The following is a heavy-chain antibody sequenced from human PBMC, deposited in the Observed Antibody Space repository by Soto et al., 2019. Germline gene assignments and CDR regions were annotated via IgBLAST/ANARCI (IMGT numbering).Heavy chain of an antibody. J-gene: IGHJ3*02. V-gene: IGHV1-18*01. CDR3: GRSQLRRVGDAFDI. CDR2: ISAYNGNT. Sequence: SAKASSKDPRYTKTCKCISSTQHAPGQGLEWMGWISAYNGNTNYAQKLQGRVTMTTDTSTSTVYMELSSLRSEDTAVYYCGRSQLRRVGDAFDIWGQGTRVTVSS. CDR1: RYTKTCKC. D-gene: IGHD1-26*01.